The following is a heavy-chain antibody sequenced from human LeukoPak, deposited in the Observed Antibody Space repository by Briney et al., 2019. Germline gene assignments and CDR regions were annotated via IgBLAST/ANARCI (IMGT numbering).Heavy chain of an antibody. CDR3: TRDRTTVTLFDY. J-gene: IGHJ4*02. Sequence: PGGSLRLSCAASGFTFTSHWMHWVRLVPGKGLVWLARINFDGSTTGYADSVKGRFTISRDNAKNTLYLQMNSLRAEDTAVYYCTRDRTTVTLFDYWGQGILVTVSS. CDR2: INFDGSTT. V-gene: IGHV3-74*01. CDR1: GFTFTSHW. D-gene: IGHD4-17*01.